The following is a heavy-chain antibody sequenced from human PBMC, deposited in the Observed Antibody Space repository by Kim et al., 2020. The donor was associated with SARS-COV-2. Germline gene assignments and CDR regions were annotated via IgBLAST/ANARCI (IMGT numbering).Heavy chain of an antibody. J-gene: IGHJ4*02. V-gene: IGHV4-59*01. D-gene: IGHD6-13*01. Sequence: SETLSLTCTVSGGSISSYYWSWIRQPPGKGLEWIGYIYYSGSTNYNPSLKSRVTISVDTSKNQFSLNLSSVTAADTAVYYCARVRIAAAVLAFDYWGQGTLVTVSS. CDR3: ARVRIAAAVLAFDY. CDR1: GGSISSYY. CDR2: IYYSGST.